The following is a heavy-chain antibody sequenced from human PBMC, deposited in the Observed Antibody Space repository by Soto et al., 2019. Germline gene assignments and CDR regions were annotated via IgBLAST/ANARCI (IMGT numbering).Heavy chain of an antibody. CDR2: TYYRSKWYS. CDR3: ARGSYHSGWV. J-gene: IGHJ4*02. Sequence: SQTLSLTCAISGDSVSSTSTAWSWIRQSPSRGLEWLGRTYYRSKWYSDYAVSVKSRITINPDTSKNQFSLQLKSVTPEDTAVYYCARGSYHSGWVWGQGTLVTVSS. CDR1: GDSVSSTSTA. D-gene: IGHD6-19*01. V-gene: IGHV6-1*01.